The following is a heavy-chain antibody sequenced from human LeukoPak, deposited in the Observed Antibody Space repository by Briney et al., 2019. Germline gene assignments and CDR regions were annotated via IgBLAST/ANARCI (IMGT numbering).Heavy chain of an antibody. Sequence: GGSLRLSCAASGFNFSSYSMNWVRQAPGKGLEWVSSISSSSTYIYYADSVKGRFTISRDNAKNSLSLQMNSLRAEDTAVYYCAREALNMYYGMVVWVQGTTITVSS. CDR1: GFNFSSYS. CDR3: AREALNMYYGMVV. V-gene: IGHV3-21*01. CDR2: ISSSSTYI. J-gene: IGHJ6*02.